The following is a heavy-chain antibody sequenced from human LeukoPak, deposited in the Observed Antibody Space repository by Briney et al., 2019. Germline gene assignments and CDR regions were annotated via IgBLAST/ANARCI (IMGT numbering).Heavy chain of an antibody. CDR3: ARHGGYGDYLTEYCQH. CDR2: IHPGDSDT. J-gene: IGHJ1*01. CDR1: GYTFTNYW. V-gene: IGHV5-51*01. Sequence: GASLKISCKGSGYTFTNYWIGWERQMPGKGLEWMGIIHPGDSDTRYSPSFQGQVTLSADKSNSTAYLQWSSLTASDTAMYYGARHGGYGDYLTEYCQHGGQGTLVSVSS. D-gene: IGHD4-17*01.